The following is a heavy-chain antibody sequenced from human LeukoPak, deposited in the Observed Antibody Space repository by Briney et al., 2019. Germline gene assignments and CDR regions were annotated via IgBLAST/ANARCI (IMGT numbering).Heavy chain of an antibody. J-gene: IGHJ3*02. D-gene: IGHD5-18*01. CDR3: ASEGPYSSHDAFDI. CDR1: GFTVSSNY. V-gene: IGHV3-53*01. Sequence: PGGSLRLSCAASGFTVSSNYMSWVRQAPGKGLEWVPVIYSGGSTYYADSVKGRFTISRDNSKNTLYLQMNSLRAEDTAVYYCASEGPYSSHDAFDIWGQGTMVTVSS. CDR2: IYSGGST.